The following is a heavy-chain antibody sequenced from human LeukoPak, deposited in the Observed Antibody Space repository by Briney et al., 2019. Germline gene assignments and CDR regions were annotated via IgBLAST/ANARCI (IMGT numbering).Heavy chain of an antibody. Sequence: ASVKVSCKASGYTFTSYYMHWVRQAPGQGLEWMGIINPSGGSTSYAQKFQGRVTMTRDMSTSTVYMELSRLRSEDTAVYYCAREIKGSGSYNYWGQGTLVTVSS. CDR1: GYTFTSYY. CDR2: INPSGGST. J-gene: IGHJ4*02. V-gene: IGHV1-46*01. CDR3: AREIKGSGSYNY. D-gene: IGHD1-26*01.